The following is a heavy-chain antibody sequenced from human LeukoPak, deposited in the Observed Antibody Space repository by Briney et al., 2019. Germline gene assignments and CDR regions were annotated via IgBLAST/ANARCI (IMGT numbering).Heavy chain of an antibody. V-gene: IGHV3-15*01. Sequence: GGSLRLSCAASGFTFSNAWMTWVRQAPGKWLEWIARIKSKTNGGTIDYAAPVKGRLTISRDDSKDTLYLQMNSLKIEDAAVYYCTTVGSSWNFDYWGQGTLVTVSS. CDR3: TTVGSSWNFDY. CDR1: GFTFSNAW. CDR2: IKSKTNGGTI. D-gene: IGHD6-13*01. J-gene: IGHJ4*02.